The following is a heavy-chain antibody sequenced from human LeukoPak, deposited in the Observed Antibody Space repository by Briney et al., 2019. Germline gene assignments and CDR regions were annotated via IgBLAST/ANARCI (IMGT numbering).Heavy chain of an antibody. CDR1: GVTLSSYA. D-gene: IGHD6-13*01. V-gene: IGHV3-30*04. CDR3: ASPSIAAALFDP. Sequence: GGSLRLSRAASGVTLSSYAMRWVRQAPGKGLEWVAVISYDGSNKYYADSVTGRFTISRDNSKTTLYLQMTSLRAEDTAVYYCASPSIAAALFDPWGQGTLVTVSS. CDR2: ISYDGSNK. J-gene: IGHJ5*02.